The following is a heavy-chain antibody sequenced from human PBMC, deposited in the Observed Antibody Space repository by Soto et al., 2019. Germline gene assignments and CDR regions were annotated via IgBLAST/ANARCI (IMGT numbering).Heavy chain of an antibody. CDR2: IIPIFGTT. D-gene: IGHD6-13*01. J-gene: IGHJ3*02. CDR3: ATKGSSSSCYGPRCAFDI. V-gene: IGHV1-69*06. Sequence: ASVKVSCKASGGTFSSYAISWVRQAPGQGLEWMGGIIPIFGTTNYAQKFQGRVTMTEDTSTDTAYMELSSLRSEDTAVYYCATKGSSSSCYGPRCAFDIWGQGTMVTVSS. CDR1: GGTFSSYA.